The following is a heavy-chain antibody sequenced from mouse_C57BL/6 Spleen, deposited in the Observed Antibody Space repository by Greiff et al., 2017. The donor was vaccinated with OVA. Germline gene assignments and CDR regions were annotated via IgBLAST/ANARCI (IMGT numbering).Heavy chain of an antibody. J-gene: IGHJ2*01. Sequence: VQLQQSGPELVKPGASVKISCKASGYTFTDYYMNWVKQSHGKSLEWIGDINPNNGGTSYNQKFKGKATLTVDKSSSTAYMELRSLTSEDSAVYYCARSWNYYYGSVYFDYWGQGTTLTVSS. D-gene: IGHD1-1*01. V-gene: IGHV1-26*01. CDR3: ARSWNYYYGSVYFDY. CDR1: GYTFTDYY. CDR2: INPNNGGT.